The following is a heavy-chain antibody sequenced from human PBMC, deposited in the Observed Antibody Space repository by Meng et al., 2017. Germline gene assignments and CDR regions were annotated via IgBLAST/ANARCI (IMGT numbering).Heavy chain of an antibody. V-gene: IGHV1-2*06. CDR2: INPIGGGT. CDR1: GYTFTDYY. J-gene: IGHJ4*02. Sequence: ASVQVSCKASGYTFTDYYIHWVRQAPGQGLEWMGRINPIGGGTNYAQKFQGRVTMSRDTSLSTAYMELSSLRSDDTAVYYCARDGSSSWSTEYWGQGTLVTVSS. CDR3: ARDGSSSWSTEY. D-gene: IGHD6-6*01.